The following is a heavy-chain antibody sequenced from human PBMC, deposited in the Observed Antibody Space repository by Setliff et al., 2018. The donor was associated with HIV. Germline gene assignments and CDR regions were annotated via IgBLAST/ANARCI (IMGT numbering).Heavy chain of an antibody. V-gene: IGHV1-8*02. CDR1: GYTFTSYD. CDR2: MNPNSGNT. Sequence: ASVKVSCKASGYTFTSYDINWVRQAAGQGLEWMGWMNPNSGNTGYAQKFQGRVTMTGNTSISTAYMELSSLRAEDTAVYFCAKAIYGVVMDCFDSWGRGTLVTVSS. J-gene: IGHJ4*02. CDR3: AKAIYGVVMDCFDS. D-gene: IGHD3-3*01.